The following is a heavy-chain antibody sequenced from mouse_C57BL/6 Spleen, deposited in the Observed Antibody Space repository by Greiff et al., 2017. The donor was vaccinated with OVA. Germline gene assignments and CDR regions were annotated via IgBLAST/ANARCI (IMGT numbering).Heavy chain of an antibody. CDR3: ARSGTSTTVVEMDY. Sequence: QVQLQQPGAELVKPGASVKLSCKASGYTFTSYWMHWVKQRPGRGLEWIGRIDPNSGGTKYNQKFKSKATLTVDKSSSTAYMQLSSLTSEDSAVYEGARSGTSTTVVEMDYWGKGTTVTVSS. J-gene: IGHJ4*01. D-gene: IGHD1-1*01. V-gene: IGHV1-72*01. CDR2: IDPNSGGT. CDR1: GYTFTSYW.